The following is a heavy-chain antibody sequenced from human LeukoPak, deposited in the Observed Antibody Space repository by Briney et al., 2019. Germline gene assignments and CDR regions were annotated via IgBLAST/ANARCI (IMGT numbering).Heavy chain of an antibody. Sequence: GSLRLSCAASGFTFDDYGMSWVRQAPGKGLEWVSGINWNGGSTGYADSVKGRFTISRDNAKNSLYLQMNSLRAEDTALYYCARSPLLCSSTSCYTGAFDIWGQGTMVTVSS. CDR1: GFTFDDYG. V-gene: IGHV3-20*04. CDR3: ARSPLLCSSTSCYTGAFDI. J-gene: IGHJ3*02. CDR2: INWNGGST. D-gene: IGHD2-2*02.